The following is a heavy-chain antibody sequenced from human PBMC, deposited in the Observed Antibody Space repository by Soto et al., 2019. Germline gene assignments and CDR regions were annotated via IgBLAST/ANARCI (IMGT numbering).Heavy chain of an antibody. CDR3: ATITLGSARLDY. CDR2: IYYSGST. J-gene: IGHJ4*02. Sequence: QVQLQESGPGLVKPSQTLSLTCTVSGGSISSGDYYWSWIRQPPGKGLEWIGYIYYSGSTYYNPSLESRVTLSVDTSKNHFSLKLSSVTAADTAVYYCATITLGSARLDYWGQGTLVTVSS. CDR1: GGSISSGDYY. V-gene: IGHV4-30-4*01. D-gene: IGHD1-20*01.